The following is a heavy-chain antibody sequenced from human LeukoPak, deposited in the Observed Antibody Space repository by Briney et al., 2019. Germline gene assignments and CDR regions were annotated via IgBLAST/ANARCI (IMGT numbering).Heavy chain of an antibody. CDR2: ISGSGSSV. D-gene: IGHD1-26*01. J-gene: IGHJ4*02. Sequence: PGRSLRLSCAASGFTFNTYEMNWVRQAPGEGLEWISYISGSGSSVRYADSVKGRFTISRDNAKNSLYLQMDSLRAEDTAIYYCTTDHVGATVEFDSWGPGTLVTVSS. CDR3: TTDHVGATVEFDS. V-gene: IGHV3-48*03. CDR1: GFTFNTYE.